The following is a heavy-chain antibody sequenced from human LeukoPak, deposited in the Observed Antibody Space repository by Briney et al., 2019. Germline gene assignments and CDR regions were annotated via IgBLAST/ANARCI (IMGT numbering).Heavy chain of an antibody. CDR2: IYTSGST. Sequence: SETLSLTCTVSGGSISSYYWSWIRQPAGKGLEWIGRIYTSGSTNYNPSLKSRVTMSVDTSKNQFSLKPSSVTAADTAVYYCARDYCSSTSCRSPYWYFDLWGRGTLVTVSS. V-gene: IGHV4-4*07. CDR1: GGSISSYY. J-gene: IGHJ2*01. D-gene: IGHD2-2*01. CDR3: ARDYCSSTSCRSPYWYFDL.